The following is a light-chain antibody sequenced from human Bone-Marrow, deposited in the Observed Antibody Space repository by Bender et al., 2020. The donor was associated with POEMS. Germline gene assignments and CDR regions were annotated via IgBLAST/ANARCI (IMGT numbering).Light chain of an antibody. CDR2: QDN. J-gene: IGLJ1*01. V-gene: IGLV3-1*01. CDR1: EMGDKY. CDR3: QTWDSSTAV. Sequence: SYELTQPPSVSVSPGQTANITCSGDEMGDKYTAWYQQRPGQSPSLVIYQDNKRPSGFPERFSGSIPGNTATLTISVTQGLDGADYYCQTWDSSTAVFGTGTKVTV.